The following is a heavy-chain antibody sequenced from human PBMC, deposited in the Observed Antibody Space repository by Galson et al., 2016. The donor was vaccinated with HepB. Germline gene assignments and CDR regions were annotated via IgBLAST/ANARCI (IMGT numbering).Heavy chain of an antibody. CDR2: ISYHESDI. CDR1: GFTFRNYG. CDR3: AKRHEYCPAVGCSVDY. V-gene: IGHV3-30*18. J-gene: IGHJ4*02. D-gene: IGHD2/OR15-2a*01. Sequence: SLRLSCATSGFTFRNYGMHWVRQAPGKGLEWVAVISYHESDIFYADSVRGRLTISRDSSNNMLFLQMSSLRADDTAVYYCAKRHEYCPAVGCSVDYWGQGTLVSVSS.